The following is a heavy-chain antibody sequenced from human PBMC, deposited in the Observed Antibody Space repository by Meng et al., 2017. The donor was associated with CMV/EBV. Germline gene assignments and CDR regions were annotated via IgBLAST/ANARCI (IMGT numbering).Heavy chain of an antibody. J-gene: IGHJ4*02. CDR2: INSDGSST. CDR1: GVTFSSYW. D-gene: IGHD2-2*02. CDR3: ARLGVPAAIHYFDD. V-gene: IGHV3-74*01. Sequence: GESLKLSCAAPGVTFSSYWMHCVRQAPGKGLVWVSRINSDGSSTSYADAVKGRFTISRDNAKNTLYLQMNSLRAKDTAVYCCARLGVPAAIHYFDDWGQGTLVTVSS.